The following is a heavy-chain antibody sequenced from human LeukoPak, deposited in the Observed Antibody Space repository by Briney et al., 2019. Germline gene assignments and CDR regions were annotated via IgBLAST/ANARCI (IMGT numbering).Heavy chain of an antibody. CDR3: AKDGQPSTRSLLCTNGICYQDY. V-gene: IGHV3-23*01. D-gene: IGHD2-8*01. J-gene: IGHJ4*02. CDR1: EFTFSSYA. Sequence: PGGSLRLSCAASEFTFSSYAMTWVRQAPGEGLEWVSSISGSGDYTYYRDSVKGRFTMSRDNSKNTVYLNMNSLSAEDTAVYYCAKDGQPSTRSLLCTNGICYQDYWGQGTLVTVSS. CDR2: ISGSGDYT.